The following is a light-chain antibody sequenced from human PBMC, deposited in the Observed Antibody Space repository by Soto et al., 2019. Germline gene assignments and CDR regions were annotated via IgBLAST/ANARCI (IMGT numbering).Light chain of an antibody. V-gene: IGKV3-15*01. Sequence: IGMTQSPAAVSVSPGGRVTLSCRASQSISDTIAWYQQKPGQAPRLLIYGASARATGFPARFSGSGSGTDFTLTISSLQSEDFAVYYCQQYNNWPWTFGQGTKVDIK. CDR3: QQYNNWPWT. CDR2: GAS. CDR1: QSISDT. J-gene: IGKJ1*01.